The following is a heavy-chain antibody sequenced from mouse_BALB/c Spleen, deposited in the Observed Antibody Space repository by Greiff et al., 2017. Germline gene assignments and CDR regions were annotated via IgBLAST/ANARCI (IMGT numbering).Heavy chain of an antibody. CDR2: IDPANGNT. CDR1: GFNIKDTY. CDR3: ARAGTFAY. J-gene: IGHJ3*01. D-gene: IGHD4-1*01. V-gene: IGHV14-3*02. Sequence: EVQLQESGAELVKPGASVKLSCTASGFNIKDTYMHWVKQRSEQGLEWIGRIDPANGNTKYDPKFQGKATITADTSSNTAYLQLSSLTSEDTAVYYCARAGTFAYWGQGTLVTVSA.